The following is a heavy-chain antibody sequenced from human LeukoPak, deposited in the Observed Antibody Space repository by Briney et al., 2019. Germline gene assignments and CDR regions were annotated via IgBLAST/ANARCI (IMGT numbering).Heavy chain of an antibody. CDR2: INPSGGST. CDR3: ARESLAAAGMSANFDY. D-gene: IGHD6-13*01. J-gene: IGHJ4*02. CDR1: GYTFTSYY. V-gene: IGHV1-46*01. Sequence: GASVKVSCKASGYTFTSYYMHWVRRAPGQGLEWMGIINPSGGSTSYAQKFQGRVTMTRDMSTSTVYMELSSLRSEDTAVYYCARESLAAAGMSANFDYWGQGTLVTVSS.